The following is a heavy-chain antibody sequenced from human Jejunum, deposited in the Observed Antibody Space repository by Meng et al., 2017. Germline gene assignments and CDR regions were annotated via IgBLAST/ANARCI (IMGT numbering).Heavy chain of an antibody. V-gene: IGHV3-23*04. CDR3: AKLTSL. CDR2: ISGSDGRT. Sequence: VQWGAPGGGLVPPGGSLTISCAASGFTFSNSAMSWVRQAPGQGLGWVSVISGSDGRTSYADSVRGRFTISRDTSKTTLYLQMISLRAEDTAVYYCAKLTSLWGQGTLVTVSS. D-gene: IGHD3-16*01. J-gene: IGHJ4*02. CDR1: GFTFSNSA.